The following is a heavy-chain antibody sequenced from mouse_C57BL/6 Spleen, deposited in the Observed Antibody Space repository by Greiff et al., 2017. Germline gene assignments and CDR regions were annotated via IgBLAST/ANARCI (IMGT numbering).Heavy chain of an antibody. CDR2: IYPGGGYT. CDR1: GYTFTNYW. CDR3: AREGGDLEGAMDY. J-gene: IGHJ4*01. Sequence: QVQLQQSGAELVRPGTSVKMSCKASGYTFTNYWIGWAKQRPGHGLEWIGDIYPGGGYTNYNEKFKGKATLTADKSASTAYMQFSSLTSEDSAIYYCAREGGDLEGAMDYWGQGTSVTVSA. D-gene: IGHD2-13*01. V-gene: IGHV1-63*01.